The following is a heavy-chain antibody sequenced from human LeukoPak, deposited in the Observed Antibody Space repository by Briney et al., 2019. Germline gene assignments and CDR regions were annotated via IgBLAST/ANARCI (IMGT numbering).Heavy chain of an antibody. Sequence: GGSLRLSCAASGFTFNTFNMNWVRQAPGKGLEWVSSITSGGDYIYYADSVKGRFTTSRDNAKNSLSLQLNSLRVEETAVYYCARGHYDVLAASYKWTPDYWGQGTLVTVSS. CDR1: GFTFNTFN. V-gene: IGHV3-21*01. D-gene: IGHD3-9*01. CDR3: ARGHYDVLAASYKWTPDY. CDR2: ITSGGDYI. J-gene: IGHJ4*02.